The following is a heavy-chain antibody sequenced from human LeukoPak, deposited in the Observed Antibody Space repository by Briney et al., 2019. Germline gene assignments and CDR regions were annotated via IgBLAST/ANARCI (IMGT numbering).Heavy chain of an antibody. V-gene: IGHV1-18*01. Sequence: ASVKVSSKPSNYIFTTYGISWVRQAPGQGLEWMGWISVYNGNTNYAQKFQGRVTITADESTSTAYMELSSLRSEDTAVYYCAREGEYYGSGSYYDHWGQGTLVTVSS. CDR2: ISVYNGNT. CDR1: NYIFTTYG. D-gene: IGHD3-10*01. CDR3: AREGEYYGSGSYYDH. J-gene: IGHJ4*02.